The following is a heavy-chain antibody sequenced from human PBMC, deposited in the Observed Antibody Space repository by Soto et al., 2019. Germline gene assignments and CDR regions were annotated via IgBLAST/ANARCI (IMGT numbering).Heavy chain of an antibody. CDR2: IKQDGSEK. CDR3: ARDQSGYYDSSGFAFDI. J-gene: IGHJ3*02. CDR1: GFTFSSYW. Sequence: GGSLRLSCAASGFTFSSYWMSWVRQAPGKGLEWVANIKQDGSEKYYVDSVKGRFTISRDNAKNSLYLQMNSLRAEDTAVYYCARDQSGYYDSSGFAFDIWGQGTMVTVSS. V-gene: IGHV3-7*05. D-gene: IGHD3-22*01.